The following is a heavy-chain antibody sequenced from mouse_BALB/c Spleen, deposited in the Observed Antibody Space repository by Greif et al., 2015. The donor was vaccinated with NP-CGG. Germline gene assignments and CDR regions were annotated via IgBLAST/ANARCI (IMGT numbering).Heavy chain of an antibody. CDR1: GYTFTSYY. Sequence: QVQLQQSGPELVKPGASVRIACKASGYTFTSYYIHWVKQRPGQGLEWIGWIFPGNLNTKYNENFKGKATLTADKSSSTVYMQLSSLTSEDSAVYFCTRDAMDYWGQGTSVTVSS. V-gene: IGHV1S56*01. CDR3: TRDAMDY. J-gene: IGHJ4*01. CDR2: IFPGNLNT.